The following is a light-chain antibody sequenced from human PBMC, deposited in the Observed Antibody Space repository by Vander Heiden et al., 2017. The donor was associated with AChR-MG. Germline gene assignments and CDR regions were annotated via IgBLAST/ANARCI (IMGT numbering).Light chain of an antibody. CDR2: AAS. Sequence: IQMPHSPSPLPASVGDRVTITCRASQGISNSLAWYKQKPGKAPKLLLYAASRWESGVPSRFSGSGYGTDYTLTISSRQPEDFATYYCQQYDSNPMCTFGQGTKLEIK. CDR1: QGISNS. CDR3: QQYDSNPMCT. V-gene: IGKV1-NL1*01. J-gene: IGKJ2*02.